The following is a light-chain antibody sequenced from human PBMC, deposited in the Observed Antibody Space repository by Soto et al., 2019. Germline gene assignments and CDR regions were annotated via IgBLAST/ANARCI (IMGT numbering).Light chain of an antibody. J-gene: IGKJ1*01. CDR1: QSVSSNY. V-gene: IGKV3-20*01. CDR2: GAS. Sequence: EVMLTQSPGTLSLSPGERATLSCRASQSVSSNYLAWYQQQSGQAPRLLIYGASNRATGIPDRFSGSGSGTDFTLTIRRLEPEDFAVYYCQQYDTSPRTVGQGTKVECK. CDR3: QQYDTSPRT.